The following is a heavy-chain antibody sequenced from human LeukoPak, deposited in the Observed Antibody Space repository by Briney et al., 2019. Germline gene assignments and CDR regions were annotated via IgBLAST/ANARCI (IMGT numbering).Heavy chain of an antibody. CDR1: GFTVSSNY. D-gene: IGHD6-19*01. V-gene: IGHV3-66*01. Sequence: PGGSLRLSCAASGFTVSSNYMSWVRQAPGKGLEWVSVIYSGGSTYYADSVKGRFTISRDNSKNTLYLQMNSLRAEDTAVYYCARDEQWSFFDYWGQGTLVTVSS. CDR2: IYSGGST. J-gene: IGHJ4*02. CDR3: ARDEQWSFFDY.